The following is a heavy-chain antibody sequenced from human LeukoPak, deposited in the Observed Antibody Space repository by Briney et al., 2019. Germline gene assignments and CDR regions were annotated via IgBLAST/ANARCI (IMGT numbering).Heavy chain of an antibody. J-gene: IGHJ4*02. Sequence: PGGSLRLSCAASGFTYSTYRMHWVRQAPGKGLVWVSRINSDGSSTSYADSVKGRFTISRDNAKSSLYLQMNSLRAEDTAVYYCARVVAVTSYYFDYWGQGTLVTVSS. CDR3: ARVVAVTSYYFDY. CDR2: INSDGSST. V-gene: IGHV3-74*01. D-gene: IGHD2-21*02. CDR1: GFTYSTYR.